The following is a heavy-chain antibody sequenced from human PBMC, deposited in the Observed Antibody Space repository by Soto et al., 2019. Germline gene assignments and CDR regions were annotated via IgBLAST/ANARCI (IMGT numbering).Heavy chain of an antibody. CDR3: ARIGGYHGPLDY. J-gene: IGHJ4*02. Sequence: SETLSLTCSVSGVSISSYFWSWIRQPPGRGLEWIGCTYHRGSTNYSPSLKSRVAISLDTSENQFSLKVSSVTAADTAVYYCARIGGYHGPLDYWGQGTPVTVS. V-gene: IGHV4-59*01. D-gene: IGHD3-16*02. CDR1: GVSISSYF. CDR2: TYHRGST.